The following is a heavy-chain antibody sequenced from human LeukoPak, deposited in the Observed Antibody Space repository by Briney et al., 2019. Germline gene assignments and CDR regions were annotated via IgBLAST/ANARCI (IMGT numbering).Heavy chain of an antibody. V-gene: IGHV1-8*01. CDR3: ARGDCSGGSCYQDY. Sequence: ASVKVSCKASGYTFTSYDINWVRQATGQGLEWMGWMNPNSGNTGYAQKFQGRVTMTRNTSISTAYMELSSLRSEDTAVYYCARGDCSGGSCYQDYWGQGTLVTVSS. CDR1: GYTFTSYD. J-gene: IGHJ4*02. D-gene: IGHD2-15*01. CDR2: MNPNSGNT.